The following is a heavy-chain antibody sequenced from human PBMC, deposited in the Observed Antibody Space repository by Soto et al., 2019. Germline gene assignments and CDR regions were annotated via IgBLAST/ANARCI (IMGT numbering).Heavy chain of an antibody. V-gene: IGHV4-30-4*01. CDR1: GGSISNSDYF. D-gene: IGHD3-10*01. CDR2: SSSSGNT. CDR3: ARGSDVLARGATFFDY. Sequence: QVPLQESGPGLVKPLQTLSLTCTVSGGSISNSDYFWSWIRQSPGKGLDCIGYSSSSGNTYYNPSLKRRATLAVDTSKNQFSLSLTSVTAEDTAVYYCARGSDVLARGATFFDYWGQGTLVTVSS. J-gene: IGHJ4*02.